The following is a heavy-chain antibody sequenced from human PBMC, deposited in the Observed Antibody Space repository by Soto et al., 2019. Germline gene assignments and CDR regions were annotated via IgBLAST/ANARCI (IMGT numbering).Heavy chain of an antibody. J-gene: IGHJ4*02. Sequence: PGGSLRLSCEVSGFIFSNYWMHWVRQVPGKGLVWVSRINNDGSRTDYADSVKGRFTISRDNAKNTLYLQLNSLRAEDTAVYYCVRAITVSGTGPHLDNWGQGTLVTVPQ. CDR1: GFIFSNYW. V-gene: IGHV3-74*01. CDR3: VRAITVSGTGPHLDN. D-gene: IGHD1-7*01. CDR2: INNDGSRT.